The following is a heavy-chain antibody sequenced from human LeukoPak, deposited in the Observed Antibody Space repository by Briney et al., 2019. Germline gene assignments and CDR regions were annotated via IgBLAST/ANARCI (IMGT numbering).Heavy chain of an antibody. CDR1: GFTFNDYT. CDR2: ITGDCNYI. V-gene: IGHV3-21*01. Sequence: GGSLRLSCAASGFTFNDYTMTWVRQAPGKGLEWVSSITGDCNYIFYADSVKGRFTISRDNAQNSLFLELNSLRGEDTAVYYCARERNFYYLDYWGQGALVTVSS. D-gene: IGHD3-3*01. J-gene: IGHJ4*02. CDR3: ARERNFYYLDY.